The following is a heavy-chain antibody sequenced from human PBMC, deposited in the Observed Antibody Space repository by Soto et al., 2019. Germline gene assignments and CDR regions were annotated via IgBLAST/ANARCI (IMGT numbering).Heavy chain of an antibody. CDR3: AKDGFKNDIVVVPAASNWFDP. CDR2: ISYDGSNK. V-gene: IGHV3-30*18. CDR1: GFTFSSYG. J-gene: IGHJ5*02. Sequence: QVQLVESGGGVVQPGRSLRLSCAASGFTFSSYGMHWVRQAPGKGLEWVAVISYDGSNKYYADSVKGRFTISRDNSKNTLYLKMNSLRAEDTAVYYCAKDGFKNDIVVVPAASNWFDPWGQGTLVTVSS. D-gene: IGHD2-2*01.